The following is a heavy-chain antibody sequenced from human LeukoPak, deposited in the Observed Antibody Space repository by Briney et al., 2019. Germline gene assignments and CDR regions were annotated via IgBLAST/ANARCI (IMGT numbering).Heavy chain of an antibody. CDR3: ARSTYYYGSGSYFY. V-gene: IGHV1-2*02. CDR2: INPNSGGT. CDR1: GYTFTGYY. J-gene: IGHJ4*02. Sequence: GASVKVSCKASGYTFTGYYMHWVRQAPGQGLEWMGWINPNSGGTNYAQKFQGRVTMTRDTSISTAYMELSRLRSDDTAVYYCARSTYYYGSGSYFYWGQGTLVTVSS. D-gene: IGHD3-10*01.